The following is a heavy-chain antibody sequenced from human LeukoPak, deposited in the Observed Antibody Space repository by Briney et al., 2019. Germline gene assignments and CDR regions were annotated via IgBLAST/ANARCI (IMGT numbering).Heavy chain of an antibody. CDR2: FDPEDGES. CDR1: GYSLRELS. D-gene: IGHD2/OR15-2a*01. CDR3: ATGHCNTSSCYYYYMDV. J-gene: IGHJ6*03. Sequence: ASVTVSCKVSGYSLRELSMHWVRQAPAKGLQWMGVFDPEDGESIIAQQFQGRLTMTEDTSTDTAYMELSSLTSEDTAIYYCATGHCNTSSCYYYYMDVWGKGTTVTVSS. V-gene: IGHV1-24*01.